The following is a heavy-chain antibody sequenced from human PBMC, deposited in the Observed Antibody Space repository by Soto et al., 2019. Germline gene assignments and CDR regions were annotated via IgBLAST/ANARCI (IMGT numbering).Heavy chain of an antibody. V-gene: IGHV4-39*01. CDR1: GDSISSSYF. CDR2: VFYSGTT. D-gene: IGHD2-15*01. CDR3: ARHAPGDIAKVLADTELYFDF. J-gene: IGHJ4*02. Sequence: QLRLQESGPGLVKPSETLSLTCTVSGDSISSSYFWSWIRQPPGKGLEWNGSVFYSGTTYYKSSLKSRVTIAVHTSKHEFSLKQSSVTAAYIAIYYCARHAPGDIAKVLADTELYFDFWGQGTLVTVSS.